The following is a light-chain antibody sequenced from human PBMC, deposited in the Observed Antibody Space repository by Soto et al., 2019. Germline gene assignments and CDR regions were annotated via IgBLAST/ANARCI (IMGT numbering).Light chain of an antibody. Sequence: EIVLTQSPGTLSLSPGERVTLSCRASQSVSSCYLAWYQQKPGQAPRLRIYGASIRATDIPDRFSGSESGTDFTLTISRLEPEDFAVYYCHQYGNSPLTFGQGTKVEVK. CDR3: HQYGNSPLT. J-gene: IGKJ2*01. CDR1: QSVSSCY. CDR2: GAS. V-gene: IGKV3-20*01.